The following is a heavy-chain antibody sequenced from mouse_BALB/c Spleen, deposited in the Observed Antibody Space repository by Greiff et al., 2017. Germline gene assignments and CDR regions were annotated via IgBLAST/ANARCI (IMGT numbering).Heavy chain of an antibody. CDR2: ISYSGST. V-gene: IGHV3-2*02. CDR1: GYSITSDYA. Sequence: EVQGVESGPGLVKPSQSLSLTCTVTGYSITSDYAWNWIRQFPGNKLEWMGYISYSGSTSYNPSLKSRISITRDTSKNQFFLQLNSVTTEDTATYYCARGGGSSWYFDVWGAGTTVTVSS. CDR3: ARGGGSSWYFDV. D-gene: IGHD1-1*01. J-gene: IGHJ1*01.